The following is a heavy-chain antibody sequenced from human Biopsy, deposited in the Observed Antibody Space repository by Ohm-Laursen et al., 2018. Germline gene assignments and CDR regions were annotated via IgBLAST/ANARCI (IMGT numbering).Heavy chain of an antibody. CDR3: ARDRGYYSDRTVPGYFDL. V-gene: IGHV4-59*01. CDR2: VYYTGST. D-gene: IGHD3-22*01. CDR1: GDSISSYY. Sequence: GTLSLTCAVSGDSISSYYWSWIRQPPGQGLQWIGYVYYTGSTDYNPSLQSRVTISVDTSKNHFSLRLRSVTPADTAIYYCARDRGYYSDRTVPGYFDLWGRGTRVTVSS. J-gene: IGHJ2*01.